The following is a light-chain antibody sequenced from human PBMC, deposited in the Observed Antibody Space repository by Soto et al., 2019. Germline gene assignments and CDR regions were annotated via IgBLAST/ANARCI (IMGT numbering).Light chain of an antibody. CDR2: GAS. Sequence: EVVITQSPATLSVSPGERATFSCRASQTISNNLAWYQQKPGQAPRLLIYGASTRATGIPARFSGGGSGTEFTLTISSLQSEDFAVYYCQQYNMWPLHTFGQGTKVDIK. V-gene: IGKV3-15*01. CDR3: QQYNMWPLHT. CDR1: QTISNN. J-gene: IGKJ2*01.